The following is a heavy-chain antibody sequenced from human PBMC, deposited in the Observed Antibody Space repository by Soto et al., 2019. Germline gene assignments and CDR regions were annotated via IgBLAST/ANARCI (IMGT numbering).Heavy chain of an antibody. V-gene: IGHV2-5*02. D-gene: IGHD3-10*01. CDR1: GFSLNSRGVG. Sequence: QITLRESGPALVKPTRTLTLTCTFSGFSLNSRGVGVGWVRQPPGKALEWLAIVYWDDDKRYRPSLRSRLSIRKDTPKNQVVLTLTNTDPVATATYYCVHRGPVDETGMGFDFWGQGSLVTVSS. CDR3: VHRGPVDETGMGFDF. J-gene: IGHJ4*02. CDR2: VYWDDDK.